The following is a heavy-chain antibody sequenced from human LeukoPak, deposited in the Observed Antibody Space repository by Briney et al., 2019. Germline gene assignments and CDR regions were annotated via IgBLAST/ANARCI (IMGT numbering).Heavy chain of an antibody. D-gene: IGHD5-18*01. CDR1: GFTVSGNY. CDR3: ARDQYSYAHAAH. J-gene: IGHJ4*02. Sequence: GGSLRLSCAVSGFTVSGNYMSWVRQAPGKGLEWVSVIYSGGSTYYADSVKGRFTISRDNSKNTLHLQMNSLRAEDTAVYYCARDQYSYAHAAHWGQGTLVTVSS. CDR2: IYSGGST. V-gene: IGHV3-66*01.